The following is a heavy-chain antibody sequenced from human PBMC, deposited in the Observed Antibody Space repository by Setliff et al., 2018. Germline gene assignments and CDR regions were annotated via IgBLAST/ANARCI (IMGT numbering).Heavy chain of an antibody. CDR1: GGSISSYY. CDR3: ARETIAARGDFDY. CDR2: IYYSGST. Sequence: SETLSLTCTVSGGSISSYYWSWIRQPPGKGLEWIGNIYYSGSTNYNPSLKSRVTISVDTSKKQFSLKLSSVTAADTAVYYCARETIAARGDFDYWGQGTLVTVSS. D-gene: IGHD6-6*01. V-gene: IGHV4-59*01. J-gene: IGHJ4*02.